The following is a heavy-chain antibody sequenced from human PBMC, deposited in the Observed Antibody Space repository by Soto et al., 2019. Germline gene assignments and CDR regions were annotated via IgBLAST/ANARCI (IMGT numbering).Heavy chain of an antibody. D-gene: IGHD4-17*01. J-gene: IGHJ6*02. Sequence: QVQLVQSGAEVKKPGASVKVSCKASGYTFTSYGISWVRQAPGQGLEWMGWISAYNGNTNYAQKLQGRVTMTTDTYTSTAYMELRSLRSDDTAVYYCARDRMTTVTTAWYYGMDVWGQGTTVTVSS. V-gene: IGHV1-18*01. CDR2: ISAYNGNT. CDR1: GYTFTSYG. CDR3: ARDRMTTVTTAWYYGMDV.